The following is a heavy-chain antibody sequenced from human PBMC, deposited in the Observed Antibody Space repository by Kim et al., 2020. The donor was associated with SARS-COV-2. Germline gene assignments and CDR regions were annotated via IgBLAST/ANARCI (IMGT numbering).Heavy chain of an antibody. CDR3: ARHSRIVVVPAAILA. Sequence: NPSLMSRVTISVDTSQNQFSLKLSSVTAAGTAVYYCARHSRIVVVPAAILAWGQGTLVTVSS. V-gene: IGHV4-39*01. D-gene: IGHD2-2*01. J-gene: IGHJ4*02.